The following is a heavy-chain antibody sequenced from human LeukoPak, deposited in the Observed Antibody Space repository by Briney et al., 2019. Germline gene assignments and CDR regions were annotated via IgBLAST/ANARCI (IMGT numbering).Heavy chain of an antibody. CDR1: DGSISSHY. Sequence: SETLSLTCTVSDGSISSHYWSWIRQPPGKGLEWIGYIYYSGSTSYNSSLKSRVTISVDTSKNQFSLKLSSVTAADTAVYYCARGGYYDRSGNSYKFGFDMWGQGTVVTVSS. V-gene: IGHV4-59*11. CDR2: IYYSGST. J-gene: IGHJ3*02. CDR3: ARGGYYDRSGNSYKFGFDM. D-gene: IGHD3-22*01.